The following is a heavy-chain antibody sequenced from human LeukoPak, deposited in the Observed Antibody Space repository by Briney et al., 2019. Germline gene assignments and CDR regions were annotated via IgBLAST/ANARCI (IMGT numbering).Heavy chain of an antibody. J-gene: IGHJ4*02. CDR3: ARLSGGNSDRSAY. D-gene: IGHD4-23*01. CDR1: GFTFSTYA. Sequence: GGSLRLSCAASGFTFSTYAMSWVRQAPGKGLEWVSGISAGGGSTYYKDSVKGQFIISRDNSKNTLFLQMNNLRAEDTAIFYCARLSGGNSDRSAYWGQGALVTVSS. V-gene: IGHV3-23*01. CDR2: ISAGGGST.